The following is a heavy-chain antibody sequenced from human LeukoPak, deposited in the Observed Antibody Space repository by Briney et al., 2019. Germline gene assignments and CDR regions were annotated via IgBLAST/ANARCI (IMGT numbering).Heavy chain of an antibody. CDR1: GYTFTSYY. CDR3: ARDRDVTGTIYNLFDP. J-gene: IGHJ5*02. D-gene: IGHD1-7*01. V-gene: IGHV1-46*01. Sequence: ASVKVSCKASGYTFTSYYMHWVRQAPGQGLEWMGIINPSGGSTSYAQKFQGRVTMTRDMSTSTVYMELSSLRSEDTAVYYCARDRDVTGTIYNLFDPWGQGTLVTVSS. CDR2: INPSGGST.